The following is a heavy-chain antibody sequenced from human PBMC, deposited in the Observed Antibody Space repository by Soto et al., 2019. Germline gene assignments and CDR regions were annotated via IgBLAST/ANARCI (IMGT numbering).Heavy chain of an antibody. V-gene: IGHV3-30*18. Sequence: GGSLRLSCAASGFTFSSYGMHWVRQAPGKGLEWVAVISYDGSNKYYADSVKGRFTISRDNSKNTLYLQMNSLRAEDTAVYYCAKDQRRHIAVAGTLDYWGQGTLVTVSS. CDR2: ISYDGSNK. J-gene: IGHJ4*02. CDR3: AKDQRRHIAVAGTLDY. CDR1: GFTFSSYG. D-gene: IGHD6-19*01.